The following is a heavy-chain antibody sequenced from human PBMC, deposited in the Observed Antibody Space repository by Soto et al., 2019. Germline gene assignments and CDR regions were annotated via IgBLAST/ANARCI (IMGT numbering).Heavy chain of an antibody. CDR1: GYTFSKYW. J-gene: IGHJ6*02. V-gene: IGHV5-51*01. Sequence: GETLKISCQASGYTFSKYWIAWVRQMPGKGLECVVIVYAGDSDTRYRQSFQGQVNISVDTYTSTAYMQWNSLKSSDSAMYYCARRLKDDSGSSPDYSALDXWGRGTTVTVSX. D-gene: IGHD3-3*01. CDR3: ARRLKDDSGSSPDYSALDX. CDR2: VYAGDSDT.